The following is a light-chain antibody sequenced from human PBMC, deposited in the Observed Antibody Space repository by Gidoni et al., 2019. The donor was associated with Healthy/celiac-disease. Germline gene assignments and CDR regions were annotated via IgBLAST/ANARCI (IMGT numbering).Light chain of an antibody. Sequence: QSALTQPASVSGSPGQAITISCTGTSSDVGSYNLVSWYQQHPGKAPNLMIYEGSKRPSGVSHRFSGSKSGNTASLTISGLQADDEADYYCCSYAGRSTLVFGGGTKLTVL. CDR3: CSYAGRSTLV. V-gene: IGLV2-23*01. CDR1: SSDVGSYNL. CDR2: EGS. J-gene: IGLJ2*01.